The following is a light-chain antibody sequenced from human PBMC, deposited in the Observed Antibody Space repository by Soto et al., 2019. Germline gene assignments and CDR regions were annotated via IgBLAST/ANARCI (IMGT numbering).Light chain of an antibody. CDR2: AAS. CDR1: QSISRY. Sequence: DIPMTQSPSSLSASIGDRVTITCRASQSISRYLNWYQQKPGKAPKLLVYAASSLHSGVPSRFSGSGSGTEFTLTISSLQPEDFATYFCQQTHSTPPTFGRGTKLEIK. CDR3: QQTHSTPPT. V-gene: IGKV1-39*01. J-gene: IGKJ2*01.